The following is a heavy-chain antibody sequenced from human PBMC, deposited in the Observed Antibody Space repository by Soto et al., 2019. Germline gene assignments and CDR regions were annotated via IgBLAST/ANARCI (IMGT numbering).Heavy chain of an antibody. Sequence: QVQLVQSGAEDKKPGASVKVSCKASGYTFTGYAMHWVRQAPGQRLEWMGWINAGNGNTKYSQKFQGRVTITRDTSASTAYMELSSLRSEDTDVYYCARAVAVAADFDYWGQGTLVTVSS. CDR3: ARAVAVAADFDY. D-gene: IGHD6-19*01. J-gene: IGHJ4*02. CDR2: INAGNGNT. V-gene: IGHV1-3*05. CDR1: GYTFTGYA.